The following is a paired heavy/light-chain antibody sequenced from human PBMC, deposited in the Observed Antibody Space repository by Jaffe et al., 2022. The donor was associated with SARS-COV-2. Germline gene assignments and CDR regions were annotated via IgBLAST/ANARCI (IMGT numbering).Heavy chain of an antibody. CDR1: GFTFSSYW. J-gene: IGHJ6*02. CDR2: INQDEGEA. Sequence: DAQLVESGGGLVQPGGSLRLSCVASGFTFSSYWMSWVRQAPGKGLEWVANINQDEGEAYYVDSVKGRFTISRDNAKNSLYLQMSSLRAEDTAVYYCARELMWFGEMLDVWGQGTTVTVSS. V-gene: IGHV3-7*03. D-gene: IGHD3-10*01. CDR3: ARELMWFGEMLDV.
Light chain of an antibody. CDR3: LQHHDYPRT. J-gene: IGKJ3*01. CDR1: QGIRNE. CDR2: AAS. Sequence: DIQMTQSPSSLSASVGDRVTITCRASQGIRNELGWYQQKAGKAPKRLIFAASSLQSGVPSRFSGSGSGTEFTLTISSLQPEDCATYYCLQHHDYPRTFGPGTKVEIK. V-gene: IGKV1-17*01.